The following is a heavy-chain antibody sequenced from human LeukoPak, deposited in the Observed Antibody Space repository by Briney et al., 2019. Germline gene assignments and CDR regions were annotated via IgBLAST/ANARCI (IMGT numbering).Heavy chain of an antibody. CDR3: TYTYDSTGYYPGTFDY. V-gene: IGHV3-49*04. J-gene: IGHJ4*02. CDR1: GFTFGDYA. D-gene: IGHD3-22*01. CDR2: IRGKTYGGTT. Sequence: PGGSLRLSCTAAGFTFGDYAMSWVHQAPGKGLEWVGFIRGKTYGGTTEYAASVKGRFTISRDDSKSIAYLQMNSLKTEDTAVYYCTYTYDSTGYYPGTFDYWGQGTLVTVSS.